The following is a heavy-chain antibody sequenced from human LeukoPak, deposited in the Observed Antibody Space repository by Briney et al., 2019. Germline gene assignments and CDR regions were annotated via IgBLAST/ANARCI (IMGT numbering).Heavy chain of an antibody. V-gene: IGHV3-30*19. D-gene: IGHD4-11*01. Sequence: GRSLRLSCAASGFTFSSYGMHWVRQAPGKGLEWVAVISYDGSNKYYADSVKGRFTISRDNSKNTLYLQMNSLRAEDTAVYYCAVRSDYIGYYYYGMDVWGQGTTVTVSS. CDR3: AVRSDYIGYYYYGMDV. CDR2: ISYDGSNK. J-gene: IGHJ6*02. CDR1: GFTFSSYG.